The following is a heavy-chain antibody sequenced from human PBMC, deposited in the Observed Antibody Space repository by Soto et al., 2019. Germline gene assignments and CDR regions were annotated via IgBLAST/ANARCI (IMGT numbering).Heavy chain of an antibody. CDR1: GFDFSYAW. J-gene: IGHJ4*02. CDR2: IKSKVDGGAK. Sequence: AVSLRLSCAASGFDFSYAWMGWIRQAPGKGLEWIGRIKSKVDGGAKQYGTPVRGRFTISRDDSKNTLTLEMKSLTAEDTAMYYCASQRGLGGSFLDKDFGSWGEGTLDTVSS. CDR3: ASQRGLGGSFLDKDFGS. D-gene: IGHD5-12*01. V-gene: IGHV3-15*01.